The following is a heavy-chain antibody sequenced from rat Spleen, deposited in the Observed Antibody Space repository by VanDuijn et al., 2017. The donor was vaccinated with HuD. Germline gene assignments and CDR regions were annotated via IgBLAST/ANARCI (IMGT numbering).Heavy chain of an antibody. Sequence: EVQLVESGGGLVQPGRSLKLSCAASGFTFSDFYMAWVRQAPKKGLEWVASISYDGRSTYYRDSVKGRFTISRDNAKSTLYLQMDSLRSEDTATYYCTTGTTRVPYDYWGQGVMVTVSS. CDR2: ISYDGRST. J-gene: IGHJ2*01. CDR1: GFTFSDFY. D-gene: IGHD1-4*01. V-gene: IGHV5-20*01. CDR3: TTGTTRVPYDY.